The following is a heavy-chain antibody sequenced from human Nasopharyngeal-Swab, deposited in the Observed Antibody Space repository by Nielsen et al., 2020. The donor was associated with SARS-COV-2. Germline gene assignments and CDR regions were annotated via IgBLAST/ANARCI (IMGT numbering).Heavy chain of an antibody. CDR3: ARDFCSSTSCFYGAFDI. CDR2: IYHSGST. J-gene: IGHJ3*02. Sequence: WIRQPPGKGLEWTGYIYHSGSTYYNPSLKSRVTISVDRSKNQFSLKLSSVTAADTAVYYCARDFCSSTSCFYGAFDIWGQGTMVTVSS. V-gene: IGHV4-30-2*01. D-gene: IGHD2-2*01.